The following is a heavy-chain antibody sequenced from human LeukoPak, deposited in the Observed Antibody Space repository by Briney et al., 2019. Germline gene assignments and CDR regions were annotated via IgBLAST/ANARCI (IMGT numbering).Heavy chain of an antibody. Sequence: SETLSLTCAVYGGSFSGYYWSWIRQPPGKGLEWIGEINHSGSTNYNPSLKSRVTISVDTSKNQFSLKLSSVTAADTAVYYCAGSGNYFYYYYYYMDVWGKGTTVTVSS. CDR1: GGSFSGYY. V-gene: IGHV4-34*01. CDR3: AGSGNYFYYYYYYMDV. D-gene: IGHD3-10*01. CDR2: INHSGST. J-gene: IGHJ6*03.